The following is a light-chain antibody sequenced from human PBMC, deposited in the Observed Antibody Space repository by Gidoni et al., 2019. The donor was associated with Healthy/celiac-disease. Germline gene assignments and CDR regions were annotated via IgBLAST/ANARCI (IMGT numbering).Light chain of an antibody. Sequence: DIVMPQSPDSLAVSLGERATTNCKSSQSVLYSSNNKNYLAWYQQKPGQPPKLLIYGASTRESGVPDRFSGSGSGTDFTLTISSLQAEDVAVYYCQQYYSTPYTFGQGTKLEIK. V-gene: IGKV4-1*01. CDR2: GAS. J-gene: IGKJ2*01. CDR3: QQYYSTPYT. CDR1: QSVLYSSNNKNY.